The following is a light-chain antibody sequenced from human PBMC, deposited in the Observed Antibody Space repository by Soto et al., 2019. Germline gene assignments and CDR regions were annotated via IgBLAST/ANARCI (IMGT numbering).Light chain of an antibody. CDR2: RNN. V-gene: IGLV1-47*01. CDR3: AAWDASLNGPV. CDR1: SSNIGNNY. Sequence: QSVLTQPPSASGTPGQRVTISCSGSSSNIGNNYVYWYQHLPGTAPKLLIYRNNQRPSGVPDRFSGSKSGTSASLAISGLRSDDERDYYCAAWDASLNGPVFGGGTKVTVL. J-gene: IGLJ2*01.